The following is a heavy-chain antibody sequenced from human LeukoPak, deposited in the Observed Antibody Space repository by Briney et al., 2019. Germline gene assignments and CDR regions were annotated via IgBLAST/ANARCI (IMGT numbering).Heavy chain of an antibody. V-gene: IGHV3-21*01. CDR1: GFTFSSYS. D-gene: IGHD3-22*01. CDR3: ARDPPYYDSRWCYFDY. CDR2: ISSSSSYI. Sequence: GGSLRLSCAASGFTFSSYSMNWVRQAPGKGLEWVSSISSSSSYIYYADSVKGRFTISRDNAKNSLYLQMNSLRAEDTAVYYCARDPPYYDSRWCYFDYWGQGTLVTVSS. J-gene: IGHJ4*02.